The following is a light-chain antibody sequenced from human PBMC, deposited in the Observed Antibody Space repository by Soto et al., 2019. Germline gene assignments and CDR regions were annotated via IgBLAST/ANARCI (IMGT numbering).Light chain of an antibody. J-gene: IGLJ1*01. CDR3: ASYTGSNNFV. Sequence: QSALTRPPSASGSPGQSVAISCTGTSSDVGAYNYVSWYQQHPGEAPKLMIYEVTKRPSGVPDRFSGSKSGNTASLTVSGLQAEDEADYYCASYTGSNNFVLGTGTKLTVL. CDR2: EVT. CDR1: SSDVGAYNY. V-gene: IGLV2-8*01.